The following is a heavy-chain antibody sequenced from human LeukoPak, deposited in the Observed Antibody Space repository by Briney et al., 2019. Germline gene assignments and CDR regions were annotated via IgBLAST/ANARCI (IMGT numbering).Heavy chain of an antibody. CDR2: ISGSGGST. Sequence: GGSLRLSCAASGFTFISYAMSWVRQAPVKGLEWVSIISGSGGSTYYADSVKGRFTISRDNSKNTLYLQMNSLRAEDTAVYYCAKDIRGRITMVREPLREARSMDVWGKGTTVTISS. CDR1: GFTFISYA. J-gene: IGHJ6*03. D-gene: IGHD3-10*01. CDR3: AKDIRGRITMVREPLREARSMDV. V-gene: IGHV3-23*01.